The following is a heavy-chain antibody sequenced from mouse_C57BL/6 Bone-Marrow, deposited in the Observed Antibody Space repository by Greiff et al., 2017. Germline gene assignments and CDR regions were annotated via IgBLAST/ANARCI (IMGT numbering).Heavy chain of an antibody. Sequence: VQLQESGAELVKPGASVKLSCKASGYTFTSYWMHWVKQRPGQGLEWIGMIHPNSGSTNYNEKFKSKATLTVDKSSSTAYMQLSSLTSEDSAVYYCSRLLRPYFDYWGQGTTLTVSS. CDR3: SRLLRPYFDY. V-gene: IGHV1-64*01. CDR1: GYTFTSYW. CDR2: IHPNSGST. J-gene: IGHJ2*01. D-gene: IGHD1-1*01.